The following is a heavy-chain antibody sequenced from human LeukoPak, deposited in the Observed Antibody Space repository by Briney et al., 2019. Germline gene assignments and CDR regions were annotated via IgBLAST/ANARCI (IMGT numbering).Heavy chain of an antibody. J-gene: IGHJ4*02. CDR2: IIPIFGTA. CDR1: GGTFSSYA. Sequence: ASVKVSCKASGGTFSSYAISWVRQAPGQGLEWMGGIIPIFGTANYAQKFQGRVTITADESTSTAYMELSSLRSEDTAVYYCARHRLLWFGESPYDYWGQGTLVTVSS. CDR3: ARHRLLWFGESPYDY. D-gene: IGHD3-10*01. V-gene: IGHV1-69*13.